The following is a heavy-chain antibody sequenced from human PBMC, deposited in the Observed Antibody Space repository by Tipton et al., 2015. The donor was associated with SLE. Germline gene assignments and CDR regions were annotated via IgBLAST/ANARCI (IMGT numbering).Heavy chain of an antibody. Sequence: SLRLSCAASGFTFSSYWMHWVRQAPGKGLVWVSHINSDGRSTSYADSVKGRFTISRDNAKNTLYLQMNSLRAEDTAVYYCARVTGTTRVDAFDIWGQGTMVTVSS. J-gene: IGHJ3*02. V-gene: IGHV3-74*01. CDR3: ARVTGTTRVDAFDI. D-gene: IGHD1-7*01. CDR1: GFTFSSYW. CDR2: INSDGRST.